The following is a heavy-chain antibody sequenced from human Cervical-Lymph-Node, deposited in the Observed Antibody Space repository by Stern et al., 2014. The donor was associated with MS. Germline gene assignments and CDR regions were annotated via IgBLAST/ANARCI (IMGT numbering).Heavy chain of an antibody. J-gene: IGHJ1*01. V-gene: IGHV3-30-3*01. Sequence: VQLVQSGGGVVQPGGSLRLSCAASGFTFSSYPMHWVRQTPGKGLEWVTVISYDGSDQAYADSVNGRFTISRDNSKSTLYLQMNSLSADDTAVYYCARVHSGGRGLVPKYFQYWGQGTLVTVSS. D-gene: IGHD2-15*01. CDR2: ISYDGSDQ. CDR3: ARVHSGGRGLVPKYFQY. CDR1: GFTFSSYP.